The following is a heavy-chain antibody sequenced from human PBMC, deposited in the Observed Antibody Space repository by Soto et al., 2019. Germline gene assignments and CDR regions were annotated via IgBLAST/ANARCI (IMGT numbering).Heavy chain of an antibody. V-gene: IGHV4-31*03. CDR3: ERRIEARQRGYWFDP. D-gene: IGHD6-6*01. CDR1: GGSISSGGYY. Sequence: PSETLSLTCPVSGGSISSGGYYWSWIRQHPGKGLEWIGYIYYSGSTYYNPSLKSRVTISVDTSKNQFSLKLSSVTAADTAVYYCERRIEARQRGYWFDPWGQGTLVTVSS. CDR2: IYYSGST. J-gene: IGHJ5*02.